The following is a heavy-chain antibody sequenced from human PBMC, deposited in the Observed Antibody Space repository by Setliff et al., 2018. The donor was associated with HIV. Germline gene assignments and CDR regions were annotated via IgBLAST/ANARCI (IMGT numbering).Heavy chain of an antibody. D-gene: IGHD3-10*01. CDR3: ARETQTNSGSYLA. V-gene: IGHV1-46*01. CDR2: MNCMNGDT. CDR1: GDTFTNYY. Sequence: GASVKVSCKASGDTFTNYYVNWVRQAPGQGLEWIGIMNCMNGDTSYAQNLKGRVTVTRDTSTSTVYMELSSLRPEDTAVYYCARETQTNSGSYLAWGQGTLVTVSS. J-gene: IGHJ4*02.